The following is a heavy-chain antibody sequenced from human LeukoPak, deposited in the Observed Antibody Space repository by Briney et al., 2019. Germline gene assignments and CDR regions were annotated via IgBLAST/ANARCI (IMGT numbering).Heavy chain of an antibody. D-gene: IGHD3-16*02. CDR3: VSYRGRGCPFDF. CDR2: ITGSSGST. CDR1: GYTFSIPP. V-gene: IGHV3-23*01. J-gene: IGHJ4*02. Sequence: GGSLRLSCAPSGYTFSIPPMRWVCQTPGKGLEWVSGITGSSGSTKYADSVRGRFTIYRYRSKNTVYLQTSRLSDERADLYYFVSYRGRGCPFDFWGQGTQVTVSS.